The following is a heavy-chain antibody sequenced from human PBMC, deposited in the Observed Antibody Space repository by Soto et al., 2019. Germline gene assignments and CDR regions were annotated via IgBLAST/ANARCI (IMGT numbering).Heavy chain of an antibody. J-gene: IGHJ6*02. CDR1: GGTFSSYA. D-gene: IGHD6-13*01. CDR3: ARGGRIAAADYYYYGMDV. CDR2: IIPIFGTA. Sequence: QVQLVQSGAEVKKPGSSVKVSCKASGGTFSSYAISWVRQAPGQGLEWMGGIIPIFGTANYAQKFQGRVTITADESTSTAYMELSILGSEDTAVYYCARGGRIAAADYYYYGMDVWGQGTTVTVSS. V-gene: IGHV1-69*01.